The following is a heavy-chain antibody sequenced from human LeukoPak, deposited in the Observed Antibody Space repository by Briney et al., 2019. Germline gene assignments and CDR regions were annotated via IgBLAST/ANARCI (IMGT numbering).Heavy chain of an antibody. CDR1: GFTFSTYW. CDR3: ARDCRSTSCYANLQGLFYYSGLDV. J-gene: IGHJ6*02. V-gene: IGHV3-7*01. Sequence: GGSLRLSCAASGFTFSTYWMSWVRQAPGKGLEWVANINHDGSDKYYVDSVKGRFTISRDSAKNSLYLQMSSLRAEDTAVYYCARDCRSTSCYANLQGLFYYSGLDVWGQGTTVTVSS. D-gene: IGHD2-2*01. CDR2: INHDGSDK.